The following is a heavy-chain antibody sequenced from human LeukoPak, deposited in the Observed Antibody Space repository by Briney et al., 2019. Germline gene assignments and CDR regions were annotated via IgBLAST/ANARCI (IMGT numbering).Heavy chain of an antibody. CDR3: ARNTSSSPWFDP. CDR1: GGSVKSPTSY. D-gene: IGHD6-6*01. Sequence: SETLSLTCTVSGGSVKSPTSYWSWIRQPPGKGLEWIGNVYYIGTTTYNSTLKSRVRISVDTSKNQFSLEVESVTAEDTAVYYCARNTSSSPWFDPWGQGTLVTVST. J-gene: IGHJ5*02. CDR2: VYYIGTT. V-gene: IGHV4-61*01.